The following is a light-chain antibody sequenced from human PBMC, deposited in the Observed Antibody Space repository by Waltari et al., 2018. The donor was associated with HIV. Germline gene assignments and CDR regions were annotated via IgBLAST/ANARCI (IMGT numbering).Light chain of an antibody. V-gene: IGKV1-39*01. Sequence: DIQMTQSPSSLSASVGDRVTITCRASQNIRNYLNWYQLKPGKAPKLLMYAVSTWQSGAPSRFSVSTAGKDFTLTISGLKPEDFSTYYCQQSYDTPGTFGQGTNLEIK. CDR2: AVS. CDR3: QQSYDTPGT. J-gene: IGKJ2*02. CDR1: QNIRNY.